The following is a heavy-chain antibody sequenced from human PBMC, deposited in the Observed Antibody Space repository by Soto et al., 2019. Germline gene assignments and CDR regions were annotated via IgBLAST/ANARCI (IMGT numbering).Heavy chain of an antibody. J-gene: IGHJ4*02. V-gene: IGHV3-23*01. D-gene: IGHD6-13*01. Sequence: GGSLRLSCAASGFTFSSYAMSWVRQAPGKGLEWVSAISGSGGSTYYADSVKGRFTISRDNSKNTLYLQMNSLRAEDTAVYYCVKTYRIAAAATPYYFDYWGQGTLVTVSS. CDR3: VKTYRIAAAATPYYFDY. CDR2: ISGSGGST. CDR1: GFTFSSYA.